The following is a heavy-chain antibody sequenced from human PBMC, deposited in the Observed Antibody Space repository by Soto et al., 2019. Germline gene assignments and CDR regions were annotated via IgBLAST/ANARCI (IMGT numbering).Heavy chain of an antibody. CDR3: ARATAVPNTPRSRYFFDY. V-gene: IGHV4-38-2*01. D-gene: IGHD2-15*01. J-gene: IGHJ4*02. CDR2: IYHSGTT. Sequence: SETLSLTWAVSGDSISSGYDRALIQQPPGRVQWWVGEIYHSGTTNYNPSLQSRVTISVDMSKNRFSLKLSSVTTADTALYYCARATAVPNTPRSRYFFDYWGQGTLVTVSS. CDR1: GDSISSGYD.